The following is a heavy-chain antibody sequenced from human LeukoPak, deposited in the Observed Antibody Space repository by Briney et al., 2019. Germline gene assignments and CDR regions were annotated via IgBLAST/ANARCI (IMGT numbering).Heavy chain of an antibody. Sequence: PSETLSLTCTVPGGSISSYYWSWIRQPPGKGLEWIGYIYYSGSTNYNPSLKSRVTISVDTSKNQFSLKLSSVTAADTAVYYCARGGMTTVTTGWFDPWGQGTLVTVSS. D-gene: IGHD4-17*01. J-gene: IGHJ5*02. CDR2: IYYSGST. CDR1: GGSISSYY. V-gene: IGHV4-59*08. CDR3: ARGGMTTVTTGWFDP.